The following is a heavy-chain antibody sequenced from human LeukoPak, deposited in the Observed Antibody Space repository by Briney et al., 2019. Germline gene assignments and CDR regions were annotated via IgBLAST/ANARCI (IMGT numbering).Heavy chain of an antibody. V-gene: IGHV3-48*03. CDR2: ISSSGTTT. CDR3: ARDLAYYYDSSGLDY. D-gene: IGHD3-22*01. Sequence: GGSLRLSCAASGFSFSVYEMHWVRQAPGKGLEWISDISSSGTTTYYADSVKGRFTISRDNAKNSLYLQMNSLRAEDTAVYYCARDLAYYYDSSGLDYWGQGTLVTVSS. CDR1: GFSFSVYE. J-gene: IGHJ4*02.